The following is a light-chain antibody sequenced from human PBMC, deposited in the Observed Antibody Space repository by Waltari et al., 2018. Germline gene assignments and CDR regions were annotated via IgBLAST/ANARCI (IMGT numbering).Light chain of an antibody. CDR1: QRISNY. V-gene: IGKV1-39*01. Sequence: DIQMTQSPSSLSASVGDRVTITCRARQRISNYINWYQQKAGKAPKLLIYLASTLQSGFPSRFSGIGAGTDFTLTINSLQPEDFATYFCQQGYSSPLTFGGGTQVEIK. CDR2: LAS. J-gene: IGKJ4*01. CDR3: QQGYSSPLT.